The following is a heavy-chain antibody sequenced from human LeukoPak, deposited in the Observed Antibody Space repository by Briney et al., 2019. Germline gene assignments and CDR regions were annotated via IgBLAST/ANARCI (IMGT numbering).Heavy chain of an antibody. Sequence: GGFLRLSCAASGFTFSSYGMHWVRQAPGKGLEWVAFIRYDGSNKYYADSVKGRFTISRDNSKNTLYLQMNSLRAEDTAVYYCAKTQVAAAGTLDYWGQGTLVTVSS. J-gene: IGHJ4*02. CDR3: AKTQVAAAGTLDY. CDR1: GFTFSSYG. V-gene: IGHV3-30*02. CDR2: IRYDGSNK. D-gene: IGHD6-13*01.